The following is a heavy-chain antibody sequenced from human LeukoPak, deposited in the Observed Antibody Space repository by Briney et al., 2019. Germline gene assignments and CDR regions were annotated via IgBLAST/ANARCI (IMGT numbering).Heavy chain of an antibody. Sequence: SETLSLTCTVSGGSFSNYYWSWIRQPAGKGLEWIGRIYTSGSTNYNPSVKSRVTMSVDTSNNQFSLKLTSVTAADTAVYYCARQPPQYYGMDVWGQGTTITVSS. D-gene: IGHD1-14*01. J-gene: IGHJ6*02. CDR1: GGSFSNYY. CDR2: IYTSGST. CDR3: ARQPPQYYGMDV. V-gene: IGHV4-4*07.